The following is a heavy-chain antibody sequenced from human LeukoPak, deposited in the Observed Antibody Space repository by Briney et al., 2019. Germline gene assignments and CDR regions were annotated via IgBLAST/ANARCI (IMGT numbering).Heavy chain of an antibody. CDR1: GFTFSSYA. D-gene: IGHD3-16*01. Sequence: PGGSLRLSCAASGFTFSSYAMSWVRQAPGKGLEWVSYISSSGSTIYYADSAKGRFTISKNNAKNSLYLQMNSLRAEDTAVYYCARDTLDGLSWGQGTLVTVSS. J-gene: IGHJ4*02. CDR3: ARDTLDGLS. CDR2: ISSSGSTI. V-gene: IGHV3-48*03.